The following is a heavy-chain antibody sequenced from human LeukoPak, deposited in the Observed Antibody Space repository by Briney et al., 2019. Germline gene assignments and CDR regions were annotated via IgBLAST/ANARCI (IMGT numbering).Heavy chain of an antibody. Sequence: GGSLRLSCAASGFTFSSYAMNWVRQAPGKGLEWISSISGSGDNTYYADSVKGRFTISRDNSKNTLYLQMNSLRAEDTAVYYCARDGPRSVSSSSYFDYWGQGTLVTVSS. D-gene: IGHD6-13*01. J-gene: IGHJ4*02. CDR2: ISGSGDNT. CDR3: ARDGPRSVSSSSYFDY. V-gene: IGHV3-23*01. CDR1: GFTFSSYA.